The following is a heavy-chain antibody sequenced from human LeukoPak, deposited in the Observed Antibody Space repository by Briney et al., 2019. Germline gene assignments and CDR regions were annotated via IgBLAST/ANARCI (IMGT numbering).Heavy chain of an antibody. CDR3: ARNEKWGRDY. CDR2: IVQDGSQK. Sequence: GGSLRLSCAASGFTFSSHWMSWVRQAPGKGLDWVANIVQDGSQKYYVDSVTGRFTISRDNGKNSLYLQMNSLRAEDTAVYYCARNEKWGRDYWGQGTLVTVSS. J-gene: IGHJ4*02. CDR1: GFTFSSHW. D-gene: IGHD1-26*01. V-gene: IGHV3-7*03.